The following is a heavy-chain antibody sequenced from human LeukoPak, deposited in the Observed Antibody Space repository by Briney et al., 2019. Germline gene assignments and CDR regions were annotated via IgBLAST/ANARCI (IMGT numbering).Heavy chain of an antibody. CDR1: GFTFSNFD. J-gene: IGHJ3*02. Sequence: GESLKISCAASGFTFSNFDMHWVRQAPGKGLEWVAFIRYDGGDKYFVDSVKGRFTISRDNSKNILYLQMYRLSAEDTAVYYCAKNRLGQTYADSFEIWGQGTMVSVSS. V-gene: IGHV3-30*02. D-gene: IGHD2/OR15-2a*01. CDR2: IRYDGGDK. CDR3: AKNRLGQTYADSFEI.